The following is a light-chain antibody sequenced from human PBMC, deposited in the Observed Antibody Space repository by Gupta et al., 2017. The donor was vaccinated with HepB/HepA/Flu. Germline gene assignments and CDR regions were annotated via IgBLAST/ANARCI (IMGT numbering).Light chain of an antibody. J-gene: IGLJ2*01. V-gene: IGLV3-1*01. CDR3: QAWDSTTVI. CDR1: KLGNNY. CDR2: EDN. Sequence: SYDLTQPPSVSVSPGHTASMPCSGSKLGNNYVCWYQQKPGQSPVLVIFEDNKRPSGIPERFSGSNSRNTATLTISGTQTIDEADYYCQAWDSTTVIFGGGTRLSVL.